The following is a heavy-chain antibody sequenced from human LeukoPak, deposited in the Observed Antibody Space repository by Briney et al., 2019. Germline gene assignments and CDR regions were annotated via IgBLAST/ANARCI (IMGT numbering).Heavy chain of an antibody. V-gene: IGHV3-21*04. Sequence: PGGSLRLSCAASGFTFSSYSMNWVRQAPGKGLEWVSSISSSSSYTYYADSVKGRFTISRDNSKNTLYLQMNSLRAEDTAVYYCAGFGYWGQGTLVTVSS. D-gene: IGHD2-2*03. CDR2: ISSSSSYT. CDR1: GFTFSSYS. CDR3: AGFGY. J-gene: IGHJ4*02.